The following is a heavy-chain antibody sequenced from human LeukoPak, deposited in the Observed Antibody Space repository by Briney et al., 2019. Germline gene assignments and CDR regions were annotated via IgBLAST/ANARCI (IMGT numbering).Heavy chain of an antibody. V-gene: IGHV3-30-3*01. D-gene: IGHD3-3*02. J-gene: IGHJ4*02. CDR1: GFTFSSYA. CDR2: ISYDGSNK. Sequence: GRSLRLSCAASGFTFSSYAMHWVRQAPGKGLEWVAVISYDGSNKYYADSVKGRFTISRDNSKNTLYLQMNSLRAEDTAVYYCASQEHSFDYWAREPWSPSPQ. CDR3: ASQEHSFDY.